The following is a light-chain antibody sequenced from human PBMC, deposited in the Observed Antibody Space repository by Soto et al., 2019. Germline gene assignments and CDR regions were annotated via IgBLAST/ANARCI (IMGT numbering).Light chain of an antibody. Sequence: QSVLTQPASVSGSPGQSITISCTGTSSDVGGYNYVSWCQQHPGKAPKLMIYEVSNRPSGVSNRFSGSKSGNTASLTISGLQAEDEADYYCSSYTSSSLYVFGTGTMVTVL. CDR1: SSDVGGYNY. CDR3: SSYTSSSLYV. CDR2: EVS. V-gene: IGLV2-14*01. J-gene: IGLJ1*01.